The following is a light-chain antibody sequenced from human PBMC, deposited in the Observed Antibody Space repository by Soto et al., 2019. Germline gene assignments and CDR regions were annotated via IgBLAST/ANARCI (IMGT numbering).Light chain of an antibody. CDR1: QSISDT. J-gene: IGKJ1*01. V-gene: IGKV3-15*01. Sequence: ETVMTQSPATLSVSPGERATLSCRASQSISDTLAWYQQKPGQAPRLPIHGASTRATGFPARFSGSGSGTDFTLTISSLQSEDFAIYYCQQYNNWPWTFGQGTKVDIK. CDR3: QQYNNWPWT. CDR2: GAS.